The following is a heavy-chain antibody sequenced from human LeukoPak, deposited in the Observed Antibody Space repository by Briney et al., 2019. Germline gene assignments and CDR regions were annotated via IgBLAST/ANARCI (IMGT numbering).Heavy chain of an antibody. J-gene: IGHJ3*02. CDR1: GGSISSSSYY. V-gene: IGHV4-39*01. D-gene: IGHD6-19*01. CDR3: ARHGGQWLVLDAFDI. CDR2: IYYSGST. Sequence: SGTLSLTCTVSGGSISSSSYYWGWIRQPPGKGLEWIGSIYYSGSTYYNPSLKSRVTISVDTSKNQFSLKLSSVTAADTAVYYCARHGGQWLVLDAFDIWGQGTMVTVSS.